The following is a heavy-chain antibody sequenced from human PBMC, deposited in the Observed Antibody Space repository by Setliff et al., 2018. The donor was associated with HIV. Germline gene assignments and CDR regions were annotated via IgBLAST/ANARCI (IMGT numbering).Heavy chain of an antibody. CDR2: ISAYNGNT. V-gene: IGHV1-18*01. CDR1: GYTFTSYG. D-gene: IGHD3-16*01. Sequence: ASVKVSCKASGYTFTSYGISWVRQASGQGLEWMGWISAYNGNTDYAQELQGRITLTTDTSTSTAYMELRSLRSDDTAVYYCARRLGATVFYYFDYWGQGTLVTSPQ. J-gene: IGHJ4*02. CDR3: ARRLGATVFYYFDY.